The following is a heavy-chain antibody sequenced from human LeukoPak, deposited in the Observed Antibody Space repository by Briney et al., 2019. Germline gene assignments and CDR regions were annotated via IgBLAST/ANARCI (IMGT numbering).Heavy chain of an antibody. J-gene: IGHJ6*02. D-gene: IGHD6-13*01. Sequence: PSETLSLTCTVSGGSISGYYWSWIRQPPGKGLEWIGYIYSSGSTKYNPSLKSRVTISVDTSKNHFSLRLSSVTAADTAVYYCARVPTAAGTYYYDFHGLDVWGQGTTVTVSS. CDR3: ARVPTAAGTYYYDFHGLDV. V-gene: IGHV4-59*01. CDR2: IYSSGST. CDR1: GGSISGYY.